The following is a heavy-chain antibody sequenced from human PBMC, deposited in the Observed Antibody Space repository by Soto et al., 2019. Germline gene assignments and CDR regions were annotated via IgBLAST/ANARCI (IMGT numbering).Heavy chain of an antibody. D-gene: IGHD6-19*01. Sequence: QVQLVESGGGVVQPGRSLRLSCAASGFTFKIYSVHWVRQAPGKGLVWVAIISDDGNTKYYADSVKGRFTISRDNSKNALYLPMNSLRAEDTAVYYCARGVAGVVNYWGQGTLVTVSS. V-gene: IGHV3-30-3*01. CDR2: ISDDGNTK. J-gene: IGHJ4*02. CDR3: ARGVAGVVNY. CDR1: GFTFKIYS.